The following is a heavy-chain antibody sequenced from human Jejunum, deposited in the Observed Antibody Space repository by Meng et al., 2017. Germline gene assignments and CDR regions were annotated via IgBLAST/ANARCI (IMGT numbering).Heavy chain of an antibody. CDR3: TNDRLNH. D-gene: IGHD1-1*01. CDR1: GFTFTDHW. J-gene: IGHJ1*01. V-gene: IGHV3-74*02. CDR2: INPDGSNP. Sequence: EVELVGSGGGLAQRGGSLRLSCAGSGFTFTDHWMHWVRQGPGKGLVWVSRINPDGSNPTYADSVKGRFTISRDNAKNTVYLQMNSLRAEDMAVYYCTNDRLNHWGQGALVTVSS.